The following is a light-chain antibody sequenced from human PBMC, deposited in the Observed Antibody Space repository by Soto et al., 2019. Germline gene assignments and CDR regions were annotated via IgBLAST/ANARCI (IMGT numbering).Light chain of an antibody. J-gene: IGKJ3*01. CDR1: QGISSY. CDR3: HQLNSYPLT. Sequence: DIQLTQSPSFLSASVGDRVTITCRASQGISSYLAWYQQKPGKAPKLLIYAASTLQSGVPSRFSGSGAGTEFTLTVISLQPEDFATYYCHQLNSYPLTFGRGTKVD. CDR2: AAS. V-gene: IGKV1-9*01.